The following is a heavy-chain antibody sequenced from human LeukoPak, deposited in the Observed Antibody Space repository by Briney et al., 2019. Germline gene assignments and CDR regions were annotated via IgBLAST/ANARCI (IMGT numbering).Heavy chain of an antibody. V-gene: IGHV4-30-4*08. CDR2: IYYSGST. Sequence: KPSETLSLTCTVSGGSISSSSYYWGWIRQPPGKGLEWIGYIYYSGSTYYNPSLKSRVTISVDTSKNQFSLKLSSVTAADTAVYYCARDGYGGQDAFDIWGQGTMVTVSS. CDR3: ARDGYGGQDAFDI. CDR1: GGSISSSSYY. J-gene: IGHJ3*02. D-gene: IGHD4-23*01.